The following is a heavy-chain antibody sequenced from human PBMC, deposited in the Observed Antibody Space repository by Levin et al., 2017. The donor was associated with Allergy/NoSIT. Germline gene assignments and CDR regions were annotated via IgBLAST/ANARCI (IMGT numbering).Heavy chain of an antibody. CDR1: GGSIRNYY. Sequence: SQTLSLTCTVSGGSIRNYYWSWVRQPPGKGLEWIGYIYYSGSTNHNPSLKSRVTISVDTAKNQFSLKVNSVTAADTAVYYCARTTGGSDYSSSHFDYWGQGTLVTVSS. V-gene: IGHV4-59*08. D-gene: IGHD6-6*01. CDR2: IYYSGST. J-gene: IGHJ4*02. CDR3: ARTTGGSDYSSSHFDY.